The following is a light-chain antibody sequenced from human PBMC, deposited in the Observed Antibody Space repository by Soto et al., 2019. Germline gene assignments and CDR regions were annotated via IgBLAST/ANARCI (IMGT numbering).Light chain of an antibody. V-gene: IGLV2-8*01. Sequence: QLVLTQPPSASGTPGQRVTISCSGSTSNIGTDTVNWYQQHPGKAPKLMIYEVSKRPSGVPDRFSGSKSGNTASLTVSGLQAEDEADYYCSSYAGSNNVFGTGTKLTVL. CDR1: TSNIGTDT. CDR3: SSYAGSNNV. CDR2: EVS. J-gene: IGLJ1*01.